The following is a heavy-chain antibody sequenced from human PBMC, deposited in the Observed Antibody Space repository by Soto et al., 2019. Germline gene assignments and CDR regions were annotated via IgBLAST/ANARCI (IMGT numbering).Heavy chain of an antibody. J-gene: IGHJ6*03. D-gene: IGHD3-16*01. CDR2: LSNSGGTT. V-gene: IGHV3-23*01. CDR3: ARRGIGYYNMDV. Sequence: EVQLLESGGGLVQPGGSLRLSCAASGFTLSSYAMSWVRQAPGKGLEWVSTLSNSGGTTYYPDSVKGRFTISRDSSKSTLYLEMNSLRAEDMAVYYCARRGIGYYNMDVWGRGTTVTVSS. CDR1: GFTLSSYA.